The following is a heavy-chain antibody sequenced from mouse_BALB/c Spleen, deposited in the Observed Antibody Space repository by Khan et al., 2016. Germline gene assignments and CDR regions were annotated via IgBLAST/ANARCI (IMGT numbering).Heavy chain of an antibody. CDR2: IGFEGDN. V-gene: IGHV3-6*02. J-gene: IGHJ4*01. Sequence: EVQLQESGPGLVKPSQSLSHTCSVTGYDIPNNFYWSWIRQFPGNKLEWMGYIGFEGDNNYNPSHKNGVSNNRDTPKNQFFSELNSVTSEDTSTYFCARDVNYYALDYWVQGTSATVSS. CDR1: GYDIPNNFY. CDR3: ARDVNYYALDY.